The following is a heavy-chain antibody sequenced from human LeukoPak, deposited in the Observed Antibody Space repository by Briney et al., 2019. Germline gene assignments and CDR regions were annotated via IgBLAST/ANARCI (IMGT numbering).Heavy chain of an antibody. CDR1: GFTFSSYA. D-gene: IGHD2-15*01. V-gene: IGHV3-23*01. CDR2: ISDSGRNT. J-gene: IGHJ4*02. Sequence: GGSLRLSCAASGFTFSSYAMSWVRQAPGKGLEWVSGISDSGRNTYYADSVKGRFTISRDNSKNTLCLQMNSLRAEDTAVYYCAKDCSGGSCADYWGQGTLATVSS. CDR3: AKDCSGGSCADY.